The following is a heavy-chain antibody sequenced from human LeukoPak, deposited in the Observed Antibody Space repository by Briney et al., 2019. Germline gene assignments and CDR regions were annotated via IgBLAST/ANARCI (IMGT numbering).Heavy chain of an antibody. CDR1: GFTFSSYA. D-gene: IGHD3-16*02. J-gene: IGHJ4*02. Sequence: GGSLRLSCAASGFTFSSYAMTWVRQAPGKGLEWVSAISGSGDSAYYADSVKGRFTISRDNSKNTLYLQMNSLRAEDTAVYYCARLDLGELSSLDYWGQGTLVTVSS. CDR3: ARLDLGELSSLDY. CDR2: ISGSGDSA. V-gene: IGHV3-23*01.